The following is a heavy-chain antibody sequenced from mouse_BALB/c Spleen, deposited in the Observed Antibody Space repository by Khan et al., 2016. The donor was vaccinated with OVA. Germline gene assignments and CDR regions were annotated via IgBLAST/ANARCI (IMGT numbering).Heavy chain of an antibody. CDR3: ASVYGGDFDY. CDR2: ISYSGNT. J-gene: IGHJ2*02. D-gene: IGHD1-1*01. Sequence: VQLKESGPGLVKPSQSLSLTCTVTGYSITSDYAWNWIRQFPGNKLEWMSFISYSGNTKYNPSLKSRFSITRDTSKNQFFLQLNSVTTEDTATYYCASVYGGDFDYWGQGTSLTVSS. V-gene: IGHV3-2*02. CDR1: GYSITSDYA.